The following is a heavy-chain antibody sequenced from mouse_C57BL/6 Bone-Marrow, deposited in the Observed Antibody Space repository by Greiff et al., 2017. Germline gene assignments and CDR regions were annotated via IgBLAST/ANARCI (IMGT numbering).Heavy chain of an antibody. CDR2: FYPGSGSI. CDR3: ARHEVEGNYDYDLDY. D-gene: IGHD2-4*01. V-gene: IGHV1-62-2*01. CDR1: GYTFTEYT. J-gene: IGHJ4*01. Sequence: QVQLQQSGAELVKPGASVKLSCKASGYTFTEYTIHWVKQRSGQGLEWIGWFYPGSGSIKYNEKFKDKATLTAAKSSSTVYMELSRLTSEDYAVYFGARHEVEGNYDYDLDYWGQGTSVTVSS.